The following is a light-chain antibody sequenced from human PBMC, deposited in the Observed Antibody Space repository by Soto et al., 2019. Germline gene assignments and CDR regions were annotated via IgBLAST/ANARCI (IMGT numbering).Light chain of an antibody. CDR3: QVWDSSSDHPV. Sequence: SYELTQPPSVTVALGKTARITCGGNNIGSKSVHWYQQKPGKAPVLVIYYDSDRPSGIPERFSGSNSGNTATLTISRVEAGDDVDYYCQVWDSSSDHPVFGGGTQLTVL. CDR2: YDS. V-gene: IGLV3-21*04. CDR1: NIGSKS. J-gene: IGLJ7*01.